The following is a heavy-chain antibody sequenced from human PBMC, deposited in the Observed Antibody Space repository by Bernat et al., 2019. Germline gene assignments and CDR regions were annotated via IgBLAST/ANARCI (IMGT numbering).Heavy chain of an antibody. Sequence: QVQLVQSGAVVRKPGASVKVSCKASGYPFTTYAIHWVRQASEQRPEWMGWLHTGNGNTRYSQKFQGRVTITSNTSANTAYMELSSLTSEDTAVDYCASYEVDANYYYHGIDVWGQGTSVTVSS. J-gene: IGHJ6*02. CDR1: GYPFTTYA. CDR2: LHTGNGNT. D-gene: IGHD3-22*01. CDR3: ASYEVDANYYYHGIDV. V-gene: IGHV1-3*04.